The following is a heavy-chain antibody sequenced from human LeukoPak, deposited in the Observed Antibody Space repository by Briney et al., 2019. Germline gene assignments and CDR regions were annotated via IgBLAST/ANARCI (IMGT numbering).Heavy chain of an antibody. J-gene: IGHJ4*02. CDR1: GYIFTSNS. V-gene: IGHV1-18*04. Sequence: ASVKVSCKPSGYIFTSNSISWVRQAPGQGLEWMGWISTFNGYTNYAKNLQGRVTMTRDTSTRAVYMEMTNMRSDDTAVYYCARGEFYYDLWGQGTLVTVSS. D-gene: IGHD3-16*01. CDR3: ARGEFYYDL. CDR2: ISTFNGYT.